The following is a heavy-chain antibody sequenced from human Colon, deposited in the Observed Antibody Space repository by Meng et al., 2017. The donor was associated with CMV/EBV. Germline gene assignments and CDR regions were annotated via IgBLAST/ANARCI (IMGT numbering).Heavy chain of an antibody. J-gene: IGHJ6*02. CDR3: ARYGGTAGPFYGMDV. CDR2: IYSGGST. CDR1: GFTVNSHY. D-gene: IGHD6-13*01. V-gene: IGHV3-66*02. Sequence: GESLKISCAASGFTVNSHYKSWVRQAPGKGLEWVSVIYSGGSTYYAGSVKGRFTLSRDTSKNMLYLQMNGLRPEDTALYYCARYGGTAGPFYGMDVWGQGTTVTVSS.